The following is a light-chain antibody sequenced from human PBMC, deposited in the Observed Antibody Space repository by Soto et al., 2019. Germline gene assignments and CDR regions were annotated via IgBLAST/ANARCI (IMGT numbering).Light chain of an antibody. V-gene: IGKV1-5*03. CDR1: QSINSW. CDR2: EAS. J-gene: IGKJ1*01. Sequence: DIQLTQSPSTLSASVGDRVTITCRASQSINSWLAWYQQKPGKAPKLLICEASSLKSGVPSRFSGSASGTEFTLIISSLQPDDFATYYCQHYKMYSPWTFGQGTKVEIK. CDR3: QHYKMYSPWT.